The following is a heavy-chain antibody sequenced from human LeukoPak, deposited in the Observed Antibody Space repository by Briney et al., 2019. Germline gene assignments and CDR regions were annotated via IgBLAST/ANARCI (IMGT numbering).Heavy chain of an antibody. V-gene: IGHV1-46*01. CDR3: AGASSSFYYFDY. Sequence: ASVKVSCKASGYTFTSYYMHWVRQAPGQGLEWMGIINPSGGSTSYAQKFQGRVTMTRDTSTSTVYMELSSLRSEDTAVYYCAGASSSFYYFDYWGQGTLVTVSS. D-gene: IGHD6-13*01. J-gene: IGHJ4*02. CDR2: INPSGGST. CDR1: GYTFTSYY.